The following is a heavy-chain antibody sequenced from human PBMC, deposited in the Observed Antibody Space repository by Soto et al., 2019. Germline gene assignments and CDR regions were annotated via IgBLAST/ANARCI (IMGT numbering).Heavy chain of an antibody. D-gene: IGHD3-16*02. Sequence: GGSLRLSCAASGFTFSSYSMNWVRQAPGKGLEWVSSISSSSSYIYYADSVKGRFTISRDNAKNSLYLQMNSLRAEDTAVYYCARNYDYVWGSYRPVGAFDYWGQGTLVTVSS. V-gene: IGHV3-21*01. CDR3: ARNYDYVWGSYRPVGAFDY. J-gene: IGHJ4*02. CDR1: GFTFSSYS. CDR2: ISSSSSYI.